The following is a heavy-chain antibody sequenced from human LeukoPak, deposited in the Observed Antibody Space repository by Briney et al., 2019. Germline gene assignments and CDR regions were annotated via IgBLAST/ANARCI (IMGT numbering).Heavy chain of an antibody. Sequence: ASVKVSCKASGYTFTGYYMHWVRQAPGQGLEWMGCINPNSGGTNYAQKFQGWVTMTSDTSISTAYMELSRLRSDDTAVYYCARDYYDGSGYYHPFDPWGQGTLVTVSS. V-gene: IGHV1-2*04. CDR3: ARDYYDGSGYYHPFDP. CDR2: INPNSGGT. D-gene: IGHD3-22*01. CDR1: GYTFTGYY. J-gene: IGHJ5*02.